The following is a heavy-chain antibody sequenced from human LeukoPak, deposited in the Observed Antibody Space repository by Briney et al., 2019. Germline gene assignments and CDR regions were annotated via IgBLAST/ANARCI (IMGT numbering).Heavy chain of an antibody. CDR1: GGSINYDY. J-gene: IGHJ4*02. CDR3: ATLRGASTAVFDS. CDR2: IHYSGAT. V-gene: IGHV4-59*08. Sequence: SETLSLTCTVSGGSINYDYWSWIRQAPGKGLEGIGYIHYSGATNYSPSLNSRVTISVDTSKNQFSLKLSSVTAADTALYYCATLRGASTAVFDSWGQGTLVTVSS. D-gene: IGHD2-21*02.